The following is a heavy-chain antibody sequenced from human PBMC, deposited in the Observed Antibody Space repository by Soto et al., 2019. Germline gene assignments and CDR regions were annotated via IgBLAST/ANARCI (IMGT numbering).Heavy chain of an antibody. CDR3: ARVCSGYERYYYYYGMDV. D-gene: IGHD5-12*01. J-gene: IGHJ6*02. V-gene: IGHV4-31*03. CDR2: IYYSGST. CDR1: GGSISSGGYY. Sequence: SETLSLTRTVSGGSISSGGYYWSWIRQHPGKGLEWIGYIYYSGSTYYNPSLKSRVTISVVTSKNQFSLKLSSVTAADTAVYYCARVCSGYERYYYYYGMDVWGQGTTVTVSS.